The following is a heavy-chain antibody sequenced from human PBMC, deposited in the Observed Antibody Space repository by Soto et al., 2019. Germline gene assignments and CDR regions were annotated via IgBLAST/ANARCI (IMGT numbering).Heavy chain of an antibody. CDR1: GFTFSSYS. D-gene: IGHD6-19*01. CDR3: ARVKGDSSGCTLHFDY. CDR2: ISSSSSYI. Sequence: EVQLVESGGGLVKPGGSLRLSCAASGFTFSSYSMNWVRQAPGKGLEWVSSISSSSSYIYYADSVKGRFTISRDNAKNSLYLQMNSLRAEDTAVYYCARVKGDSSGCTLHFDYWGQGTLVTVSS. J-gene: IGHJ4*02. V-gene: IGHV3-21*01.